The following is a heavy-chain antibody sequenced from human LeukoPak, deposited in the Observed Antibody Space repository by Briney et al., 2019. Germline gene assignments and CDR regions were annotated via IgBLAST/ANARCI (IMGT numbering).Heavy chain of an antibody. CDR1: GGTFSSYA. J-gene: IGHJ6*04. D-gene: IGHD2-2*01. CDR3: ASDIIVVVPAANPYYYYGMDV. Sequence: SVKVSCKASGGTFSSYAISWVRQAPGQGLEWMGGIIPIFGTANYAQKFQGRVMIAADKSTSTAYMELSSLRSEDTAVYYCASDIIVVVPAANPYYYYGMDVWGKGTTVTVSS. CDR2: IIPIFGTA. V-gene: IGHV1-69*06.